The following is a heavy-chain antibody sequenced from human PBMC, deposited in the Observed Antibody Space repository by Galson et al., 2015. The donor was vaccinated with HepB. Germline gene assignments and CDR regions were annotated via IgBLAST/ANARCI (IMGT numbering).Heavy chain of an antibody. CDR3: ARSYRRHGRGVDL. J-gene: IGHJ2*01. D-gene: IGHD3-16*02. CDR2: TNPNSGGK. Sequence: SVKVSCKASGYIFSGYYMHWVRQAPGQGLEWMGGTNPNSGGKNYARKFQDRVTMTRDTSITTAYMELSRLRSDDTAVSYCARSYRRHGRGVDLWGRGTLVTGSS. CDR1: GYIFSGYY. V-gene: IGHV1-2*02.